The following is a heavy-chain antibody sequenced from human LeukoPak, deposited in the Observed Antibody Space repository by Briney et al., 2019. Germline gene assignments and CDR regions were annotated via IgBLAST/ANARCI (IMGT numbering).Heavy chain of an antibody. CDR1: GFMFSNYY. V-gene: IGHV3-9*01. D-gene: IGHD1-26*01. CDR3: AKGMGWELRPSLFDY. Sequence: SGGSLRLSCVGSGFMFSNYYMYWVRQAPGKGLEWVSGISWNSGSIGYADSVKGRFTISRDNARNSLYLQMNSLRAEDTALYYCAKGMGWELRPSLFDYWGQGTLVTVSS. J-gene: IGHJ4*02. CDR2: ISWNSGSI.